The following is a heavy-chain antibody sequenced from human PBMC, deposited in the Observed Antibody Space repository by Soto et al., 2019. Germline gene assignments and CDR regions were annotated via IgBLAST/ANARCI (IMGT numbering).Heavy chain of an antibody. CDR2: ISYDGANK. J-gene: IGHJ6*02. Sequence: QVQLVESGGGVVQPGGSLRLSCVASGFTFSNFATHWVRQAPGKGLEWVAIISYDGANKYYADSGKGRFTISRDNSENTLYLQMESLRPEDTAVYYCARGLTWHSGTYIYPYGMDVWGQGTTVTVSS. D-gene: IGHD1-26*01. CDR1: GFTFSNFA. V-gene: IGHV3-30-3*01. CDR3: ARGLTWHSGTYIYPYGMDV.